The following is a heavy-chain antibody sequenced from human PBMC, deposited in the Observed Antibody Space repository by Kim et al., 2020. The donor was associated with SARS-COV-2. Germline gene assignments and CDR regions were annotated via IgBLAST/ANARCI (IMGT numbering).Heavy chain of an antibody. V-gene: IGHV1-18*01. CDR3: ARQLAVIDY. CDR2: TP. D-gene: IGHD6-6*01. J-gene: IGHJ4*02. Sequence: TPKHAQKLQGKVTMTTDTSTSTAYMELRSLRSDDTAVYYCARQLAVIDYWGQGTLVTVSS.